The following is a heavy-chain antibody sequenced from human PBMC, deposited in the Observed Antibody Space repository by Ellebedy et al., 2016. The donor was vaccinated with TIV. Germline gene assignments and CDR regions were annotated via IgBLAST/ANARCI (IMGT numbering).Heavy chain of an antibody. D-gene: IGHD5-24*01. CDR2: IIPIFGTA. Sequence: AASVKVSCKASGGTFSSYAISWVRQAPGQGLEWMGGIIPIFGTANYAQKFQGRVTITADESTSTAYMELSSLRSEDTAVYYCARAPFVGEMATIWDAFDIWGQGTMVTVSS. CDR3: ARAPFVGEMATIWDAFDI. J-gene: IGHJ3*02. CDR1: GGTFSSYA. V-gene: IGHV1-69*13.